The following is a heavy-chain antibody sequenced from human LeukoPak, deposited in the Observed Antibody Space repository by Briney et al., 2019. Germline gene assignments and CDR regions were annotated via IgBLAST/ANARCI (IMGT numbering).Heavy chain of an antibody. J-gene: IGHJ4*02. CDR3: AKDLYDGSGSSDY. V-gene: IGHV3-30*02. CDR2: IRYDGNLQ. Sequence: GGSLRLSCAASGFTFSRYGMHWVRQAPGKGLEWVAVIRYDGNLQYHADSVKGRFTISRDNSKNTLYLQMNSLRAEDTAVYYCAKDLYDGSGSSDYWGQGTLVTVSS. CDR1: GFTFSRYG. D-gene: IGHD3-10*01.